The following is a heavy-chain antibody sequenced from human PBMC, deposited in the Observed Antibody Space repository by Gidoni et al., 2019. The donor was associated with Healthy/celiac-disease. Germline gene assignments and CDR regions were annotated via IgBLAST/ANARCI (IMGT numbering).Heavy chain of an antibody. CDR3: ARGMYYYDSSAYRDSDAFDI. V-gene: IGHV3-20*01. CDR2: INWNGGST. Sequence: GMSWVRQAPGKGLEWVSGINWNGGSTGYADPVKGRFTISRDNAKNSLYLQMNSLRAEDTALYHCARGMYYYDSSAYRDSDAFDIWGQGTMVTVSS. CDR1: G. D-gene: IGHD3-22*01. J-gene: IGHJ3*02.